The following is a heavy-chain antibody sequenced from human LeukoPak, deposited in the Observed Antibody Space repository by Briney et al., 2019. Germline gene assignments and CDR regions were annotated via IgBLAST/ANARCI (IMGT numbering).Heavy chain of an antibody. CDR1: GFTFSSYA. D-gene: IGHD3-16*01. Sequence: GGSLRLSCAASGFTFSSYAMSWVRQAPGKGLEWVSAFSGSGGSTYYADSVKGRFTISRDNSKNTLYLQMNSLRVEDTAVYYCAKAFRGLREYYYYMDVWGKGTTVTVSS. V-gene: IGHV3-23*01. CDR2: FSGSGGST. J-gene: IGHJ6*03. CDR3: AKAFRGLREYYYYMDV.